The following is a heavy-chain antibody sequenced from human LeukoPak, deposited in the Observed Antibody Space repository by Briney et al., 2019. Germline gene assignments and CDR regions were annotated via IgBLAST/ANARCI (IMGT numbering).Heavy chain of an antibody. Sequence: ASVKVSCKASGYTFTSYDISWVRQAPGQGLEWMGWISAYNGNTNYAQKLQGRVTMTTDTSTSTAYMELRSLRSDDTAVYYCARSPSPAGAFDIWGQGTMVTVSS. CDR1: GYTFTSYD. J-gene: IGHJ3*02. CDR2: ISAYNGNT. CDR3: ARSPSPAGAFDI. V-gene: IGHV1-18*01. D-gene: IGHD2-2*01.